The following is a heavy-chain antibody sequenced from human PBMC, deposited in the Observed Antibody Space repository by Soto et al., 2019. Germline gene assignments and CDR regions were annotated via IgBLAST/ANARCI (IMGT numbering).Heavy chain of an antibody. J-gene: IGHJ4*02. CDR1: GGSFSGYY. V-gene: IGHV4-34*01. CDR3: ARLKVAANDY. CDR2: INHSGST. D-gene: IGHD2-15*01. Sequence: PSETLSLTCAVYGGSFSGYYWSWIRQPPGKGLEWIGEINHSGSTNYNPSLKSRVTISVDTSKNQFSLKLSSVTAADTAVYYCARLKVAANDYWGQGTLVTVSS.